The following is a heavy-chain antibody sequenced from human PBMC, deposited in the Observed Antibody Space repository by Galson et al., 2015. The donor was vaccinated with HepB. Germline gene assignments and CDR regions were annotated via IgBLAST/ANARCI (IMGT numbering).Heavy chain of an antibody. CDR2: ISVYNQHT. D-gene: IGHD5-24*01. Sequence: SVKVSCKASGYIFTNYGISWVRQAPGQGLEWLGWISVYNQHTNYAQRLQGRVTITTDTSRSTAYMDLRTLRSDDTAVYYCARDRYPGDGYNGDHYYGMDVWGQGTTVIVSS. V-gene: IGHV1-18*01. CDR3: ARDRYPGDGYNGDHYYGMDV. J-gene: IGHJ6*02. CDR1: GYIFTNYG.